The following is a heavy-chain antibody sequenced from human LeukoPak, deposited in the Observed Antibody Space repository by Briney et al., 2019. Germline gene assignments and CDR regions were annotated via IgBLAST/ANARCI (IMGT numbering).Heavy chain of an antibody. CDR3: ARDAHNYYDSSVDY. CDR1: GYTFTSYG. J-gene: IGHJ4*02. D-gene: IGHD3-22*01. Sequence: ASVKVSCKASGYTFTSYGISWVPQAPGQGLEWMGWISAYNGNPNYAQKLQGRVTMTTDTSTSTAYMELRSLRSDDTAVYYCARDAHNYYDSSVDYWGQGTLVTVAS. CDR2: ISAYNGNP. V-gene: IGHV1-18*01.